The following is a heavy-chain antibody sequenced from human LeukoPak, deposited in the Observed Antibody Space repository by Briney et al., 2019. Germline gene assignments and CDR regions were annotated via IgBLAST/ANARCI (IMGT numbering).Heavy chain of an antibody. D-gene: IGHD5-18*01. CDR3: ARGQPGYSYGYDYYYGMDV. V-gene: IGHV1-69*04. CDR2: IIPILGIA. CDR1: GGTFSSYA. Sequence: SVKVSCKASGGTFSSYAISWVRQAPGQGLEWMGRIIPILGIANYAQKFQGRVTITADKSTSTAYMELSSLRSEDTAVYYCARGQPGYSYGYDYYYGMDVWGQGTTVTVSS. J-gene: IGHJ6*02.